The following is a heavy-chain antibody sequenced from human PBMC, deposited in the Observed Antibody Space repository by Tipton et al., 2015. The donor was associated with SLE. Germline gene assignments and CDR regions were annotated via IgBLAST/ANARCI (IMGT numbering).Heavy chain of an antibody. CDR3: ARETRDYGHYSFDY. Sequence: TLSLTCTVSDGSISNYYWTWLRHPPGKGLEWIGNIFYAGSTDYNPSLNSRVTISIDTSKNQFSLKLTSVTSADAAVYYCARETRDYGHYSFDYWGQGTLVTVSS. CDR2: IFYAGST. D-gene: IGHD4-17*01. J-gene: IGHJ4*02. CDR1: DGSISNYY. V-gene: IGHV4-59*01.